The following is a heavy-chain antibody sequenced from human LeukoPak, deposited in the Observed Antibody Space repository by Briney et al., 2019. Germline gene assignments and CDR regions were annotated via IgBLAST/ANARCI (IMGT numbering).Heavy chain of an antibody. V-gene: IGHV3-48*01. J-gene: IGHJ4*02. CDR2: ISSSSSTI. Sequence: GGSLRLSCAASGFTFSSYSMNWVRQAPGKGLEWVSYISSSSSTIYYAGSVKGRFTISRDNAKNSLYLQMNSLRAEDTAVYFCTRAGSWGSFDYWGQGTLVTVSS. CDR1: GFTFSSYS. D-gene: IGHD2-15*01. CDR3: TRAGSWGSFDY.